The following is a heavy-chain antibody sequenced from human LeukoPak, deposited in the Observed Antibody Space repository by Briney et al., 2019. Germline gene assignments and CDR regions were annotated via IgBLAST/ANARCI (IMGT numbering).Heavy chain of an antibody. CDR1: GGSISSYY. V-gene: IGHV4-59*01. J-gene: IGHJ4*02. CDR3: AREGEAAAIVDY. CDR2: IYYSGST. D-gene: IGHD6-13*01. Sequence: SETLSLTCTVSGGSISSYYWSWIRQPPGKGLEWIGYIYYSGSTNCNPSLKSRVTISVDTSKNQFSLKLSSVTAADTAVYYCAREGEAAAIVDYWGQGTLVTVSS.